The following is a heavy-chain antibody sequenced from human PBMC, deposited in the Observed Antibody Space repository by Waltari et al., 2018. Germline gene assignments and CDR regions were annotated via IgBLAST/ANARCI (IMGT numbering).Heavy chain of an antibody. D-gene: IGHD5-12*01. CDR1: GFTFSSYA. CDR2: IYSGGST. Sequence: EVQLLESGGGLVQPGGSLRLSCAASGFTFSSYAMSWVRQAPGKGLEWVSVIYSGGSTYYADSVKGRFTISRDNSKNTLYLQMNSLRAEDTAVYYCAKEGFRDGGYNPFDYWGQGTLVTVSS. CDR3: AKEGFRDGGYNPFDY. V-gene: IGHV3-23*03. J-gene: IGHJ4*02.